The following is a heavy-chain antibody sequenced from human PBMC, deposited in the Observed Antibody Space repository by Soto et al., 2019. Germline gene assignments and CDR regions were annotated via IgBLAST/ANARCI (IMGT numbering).Heavy chain of an antibody. D-gene: IGHD3-9*01. V-gene: IGHV3-21*04. CDR3: TSSIRYFDWLLSPDAFDI. Sequence: LRLSCAASGFTFSSYSMNWVRQAPGKGLEWVSSISSSSSYIYYADSVKGRFTISRDDSKNTAYLQMNSLKTEDTAVYYCTSSIRYFDWLLSPDAFDIWGQGTMVTVSS. CDR2: ISSSSSYI. J-gene: IGHJ3*02. CDR1: GFTFSSYS.